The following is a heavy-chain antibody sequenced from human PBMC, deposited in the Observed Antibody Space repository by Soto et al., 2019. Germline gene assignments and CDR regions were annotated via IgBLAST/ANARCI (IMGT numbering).Heavy chain of an antibody. Sequence: SVKVSCKASGGTFSTYTITWVRQAPGQGLGWMGRIIPIIGIINYAQKLQGRVTMTTDTSTSTAYMELRSLRSDDTAVYYCARDKYVVGAPDDAFDIWGQGTMVTVSS. D-gene: IGHD1-26*01. CDR1: GGTFSTYT. V-gene: IGHV1-69*04. CDR3: ARDKYVVGAPDDAFDI. CDR2: IIPIIGII. J-gene: IGHJ3*02.